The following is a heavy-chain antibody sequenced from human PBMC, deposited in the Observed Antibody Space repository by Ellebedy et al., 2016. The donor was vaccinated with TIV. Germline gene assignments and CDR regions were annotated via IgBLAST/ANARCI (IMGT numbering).Heavy chain of an antibody. Sequence: KVSCKGSGYSFTSYWISWVRQMPGKGLEWMGRIDPSDSYTNYSPSFQGHVTISADKSISTAYLQWSSLKASDTAMYYCAKEGSGSYDYVDYWGQGTLVTVSS. CDR2: IDPSDSYT. CDR3: AKEGSGSYDYVDY. D-gene: IGHD1-26*01. CDR1: GYSFTSYW. J-gene: IGHJ4*02. V-gene: IGHV5-10-1*01.